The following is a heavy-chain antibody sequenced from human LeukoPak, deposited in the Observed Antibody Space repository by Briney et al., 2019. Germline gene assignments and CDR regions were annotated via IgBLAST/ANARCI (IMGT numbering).Heavy chain of an antibody. CDR2: IYYSGST. Sequence: SETLSLTCTVSGGSISSYYWSWIRQPPEKGLEWIGYIYYSGSTNYNPSLKSRVTISVDTSKNQFSLKLSSVTAADTAVYYCARDSSSSGRDYFDYWGQGTLVTVSS. CDR1: GGSISSYY. D-gene: IGHD6-6*01. CDR3: ARDSSSSGRDYFDY. J-gene: IGHJ4*02. V-gene: IGHV4-59*01.